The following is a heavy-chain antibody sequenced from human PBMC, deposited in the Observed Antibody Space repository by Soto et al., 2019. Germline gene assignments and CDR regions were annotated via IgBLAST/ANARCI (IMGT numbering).Heavy chain of an antibody. CDR2: ISGSGGST. J-gene: IGHJ4*02. V-gene: IGHV3-23*01. D-gene: IGHD6-13*01. Sequence: EVRLLESGGGLVQPGGSLRLSCAASGFTFSSYAMSWVRQAPGKGLEWVSTISGSGGSTYYADSVKGRFTISRDNSKNTLYLQMNSLRAEDTAVYYCANYPIAAAELYYFDYWGQGTPVTVSS. CDR3: ANYPIAAAELYYFDY. CDR1: GFTFSSYA.